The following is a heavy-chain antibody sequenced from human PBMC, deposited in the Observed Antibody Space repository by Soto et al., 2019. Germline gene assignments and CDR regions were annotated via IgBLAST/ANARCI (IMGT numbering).Heavy chain of an antibody. J-gene: IGHJ6*02. CDR2: IYYSGST. CDR3: ARVWLYPFYGMDV. CDR1: GGSISSGDYY. D-gene: IGHD2-2*02. Sequence: SETLSLTCTVSGGSISSGDYYWSWIRQPPGKGLEWIGYIYYSGSTYYDPSLKSRVTISVDTSKNQFSLKLSSVTAADTAVYYCARVWLYPFYGMDVWGQGTTVTVSS. V-gene: IGHV4-30-4*01.